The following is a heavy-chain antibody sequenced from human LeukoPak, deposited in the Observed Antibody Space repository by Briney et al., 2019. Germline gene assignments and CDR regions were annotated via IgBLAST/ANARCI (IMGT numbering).Heavy chain of an antibody. Sequence: GGSLRLSYAASGFTFSSYWMHWVRQAPGKGLVWVTRINSDGSSTSYADSVKGRFTISRDNAKNTLYLQMNSLRAEDTAVYYCAREGSSWYGNWFDPWGQGTLVTVSS. CDR3: AREGSSWYGNWFDP. J-gene: IGHJ5*02. CDR1: GFTFSSYW. D-gene: IGHD6-13*01. CDR2: INSDGSST. V-gene: IGHV3-74*01.